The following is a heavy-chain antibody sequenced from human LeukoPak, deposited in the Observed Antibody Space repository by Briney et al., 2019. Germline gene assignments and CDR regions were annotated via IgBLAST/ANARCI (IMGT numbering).Heavy chain of an antibody. D-gene: IGHD5-12*01. V-gene: IGHV1-18*01. CDR2: ISAYNGNT. Sequence: GASVKVSCKASGYTFTSYGISWVRQAPGQGLEWMGWISAYNGNTNYAQKLQGRVTMTTDTSTSTAYMELRSLRSDDTAVYYCARDPQGGIYSGYDSDAFDIWGQGTMVTVSS. J-gene: IGHJ3*02. CDR3: ARDPQGGIYSGYDSDAFDI. CDR1: GYTFTSYG.